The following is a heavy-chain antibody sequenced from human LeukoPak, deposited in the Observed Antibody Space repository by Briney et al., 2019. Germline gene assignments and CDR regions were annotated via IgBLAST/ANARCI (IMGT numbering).Heavy chain of an antibody. CDR1: GYTFTGYY. CDR3: ATSTPGYYYGMDV. Sequence: ASVKVSCKASGYTFTGYYMHWVRQAPGQGLEWMGWINPNSGGTNYAQKFQGWVTMTRDTSISTAYMELSSLRSEDTAVYYCATSTPGYYYGMDVWGQGTTVTVSS. D-gene: IGHD2-2*01. J-gene: IGHJ6*02. V-gene: IGHV1-2*04. CDR2: INPNSGGT.